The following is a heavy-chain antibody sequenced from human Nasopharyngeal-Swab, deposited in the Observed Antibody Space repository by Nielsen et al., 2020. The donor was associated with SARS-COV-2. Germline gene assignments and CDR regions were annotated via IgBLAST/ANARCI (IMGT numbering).Heavy chain of an antibody. CDR3: ARLGGGGGNY. CDR2: ISYDGSNK. CDR1: GFTFSSYA. Sequence: GESLKISCAASGFTFSSYAMHWVRQAPGKGLEWVAVISYDGSNKYYADSVKGRFTISRDNSKNTLYLQMNSLRAEDTAVYYCARLGGGGGNYWGQGTLVTVSS. D-gene: IGHD1-26*01. V-gene: IGHV3-30*04. J-gene: IGHJ4*02.